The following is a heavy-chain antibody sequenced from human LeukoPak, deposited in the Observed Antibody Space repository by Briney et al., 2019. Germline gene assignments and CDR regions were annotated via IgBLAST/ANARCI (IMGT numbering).Heavy chain of an antibody. CDR2: VDPEDGET. CDR3: ATEPSYCGGDCPRAFDI. Sequence: ASVKVSCKVSGYTFTDYYMHWVQQAPGKGLEWMGLVDPEDGETIYAEKFQGRVTITADTSTDTAYMELSSLRSEDTAVYYCATEPSYCGGDCPRAFDIWGQGTMVTVSS. J-gene: IGHJ3*02. V-gene: IGHV1-69-2*01. CDR1: GYTFTDYY. D-gene: IGHD2-21*02.